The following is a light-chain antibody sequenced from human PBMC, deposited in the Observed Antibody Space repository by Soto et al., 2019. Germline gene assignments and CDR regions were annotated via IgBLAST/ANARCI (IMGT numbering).Light chain of an antibody. V-gene: IGLV2-14*01. CDR2: EVS. CDR1: SSDVGGYKY. CDR3: SSYTSRSSLV. J-gene: IGLJ2*01. Sequence: QSALTQPASVSGSPGQSITISCSGTSSDVGGYKYVSWYQQRPGKAPKLMIYEVSNRPSGVSNRFSGSKSGNTASLTISGLQTEDEADYYCSSYTSRSSLVFGGGTKVTVL.